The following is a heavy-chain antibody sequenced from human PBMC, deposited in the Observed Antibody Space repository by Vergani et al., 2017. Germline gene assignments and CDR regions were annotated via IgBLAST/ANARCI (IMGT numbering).Heavy chain of an antibody. J-gene: IGHJ6*02. CDR1: GFTFSSYA. V-gene: IGHV3-23*01. CDR3: ARDLSFSSSWPLYYYYGMDV. D-gene: IGHD6-13*01. Sequence: EVQLLESGGGLVQPGGSLRLSCAASGFTFSSYAMSWVRQAPGKGLEWVSAISGSGGSTYYADSVKGRFTISRDNAKNSLYLQMNSLRAEDTAVYYCARDLSFSSSWPLYYYYGMDVWGQGTTVTVSS. CDR2: ISGSGGST.